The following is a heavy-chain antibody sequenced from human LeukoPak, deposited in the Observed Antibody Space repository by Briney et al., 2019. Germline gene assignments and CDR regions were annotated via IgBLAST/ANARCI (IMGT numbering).Heavy chain of an antibody. V-gene: IGHV4-31*03. CDR1: GCSISSGGYY. D-gene: IGHD2-2*02. Sequence: SETLSLTCTVSGCSISSGGYYWSWIRQHPGKGLEWIGYIYYSGSTYYNPSLKSRVTISVDTSKNQFSLKLSSVTAADTAVYYCARDRYCSSTSCYTGNWFDPWGQGTLVTVSS. J-gene: IGHJ5*02. CDR2: IYYSGST. CDR3: ARDRYCSSTSCYTGNWFDP.